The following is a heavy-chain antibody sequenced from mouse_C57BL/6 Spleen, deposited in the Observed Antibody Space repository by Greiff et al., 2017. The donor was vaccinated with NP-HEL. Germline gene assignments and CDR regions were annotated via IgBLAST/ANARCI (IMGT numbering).Heavy chain of an antibody. Sequence: DVHLVESGGDLVKPGGSLKLSCAASGFTFSSYGMSWVRQTPDKRLEWVATISSGGSYTYYPDSVKGRFTISRDNAKNTLYLQMSSLKSEDTAMYYCARHSLYDYFDYWGQGTTLTVSS. CDR3: ARHSLYDYFDY. D-gene: IGHD2-3*01. J-gene: IGHJ2*01. V-gene: IGHV5-6*01. CDR1: GFTFSSYG. CDR2: ISSGGSYT.